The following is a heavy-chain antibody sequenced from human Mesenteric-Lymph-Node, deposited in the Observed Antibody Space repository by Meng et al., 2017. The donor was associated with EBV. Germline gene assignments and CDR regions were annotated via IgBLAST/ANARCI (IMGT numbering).Heavy chain of an antibody. CDR3: ASRGDGIYSNYDWFDR. CDR1: GGSFSGYY. D-gene: IGHD4-11*01. V-gene: IGHV4-34*01. J-gene: IGHJ5*02. CDR2: INHSGVA. Sequence: GQLQPWGAGPLKPSGTLSLTCGVYGGSFSGYYWSWIRQPPGKGLEWIGEINHSGVASYNPSLRSRVTISLDTSKNQFSLKLNSVTAADTAVYYCASRGDGIYSNYDWFDRWGQGTLVTVSS.